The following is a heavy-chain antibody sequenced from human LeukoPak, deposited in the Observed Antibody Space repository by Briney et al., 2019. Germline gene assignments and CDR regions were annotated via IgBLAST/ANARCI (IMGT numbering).Heavy chain of an antibody. CDR1: GFTFSSYG. V-gene: IGHV3-23*01. CDR3: ARSKMWPPSFDY. CDR2: ITTTGGDT. D-gene: IGHD2-21*01. Sequence: GGSLRLSCAASGFTFSSYGMKWGRQAPGKGLEWGSVITTTGGDTKYADSVKGRFTISRDNSKNTVYLQMNSLRAEDTAVYFCARSKMWPPSFDYWGQGTPVTVSS. J-gene: IGHJ4*02.